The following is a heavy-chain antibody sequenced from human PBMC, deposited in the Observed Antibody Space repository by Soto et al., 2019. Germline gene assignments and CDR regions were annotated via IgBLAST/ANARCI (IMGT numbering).Heavy chain of an antibody. CDR1: GGSISSSSYY. CDR3: AGIEADYYYYYMDV. CDR2: IYYSGST. D-gene: IGHD2-15*01. Sequence: SETLSLTCTVSGGSISSSSYYWGWIRQPPGKGLEWIGYIYYSGSTNYNPSLKSRVTISVDTSKNQFSLKLSSVTAADTAVYYCAGIEADYYYYYMDVWGKGTTVTVSS. V-gene: IGHV4-61*05. J-gene: IGHJ6*03.